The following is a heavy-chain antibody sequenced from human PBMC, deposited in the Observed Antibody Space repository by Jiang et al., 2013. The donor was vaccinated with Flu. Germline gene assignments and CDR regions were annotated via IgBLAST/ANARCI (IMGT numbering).Heavy chain of an antibody. CDR2: VYSGGST. Sequence: VQLLESGGGLIQPGGSLRLSCAASGFTVSSNYMSWVRQAPGKGLEWVSVVYSGGSTYYADSVKGRFTISRDNSKNTLYLQMNSLRADDTAVYYCARGGYYYGSGRLYGMDVWGQGTTVTVSS. V-gene: IGHV3-53*01. CDR1: GFTVSSNY. D-gene: IGHD3-10*01. J-gene: IGHJ6*02. CDR3: ARGGYYYGSGRLYGMDV.